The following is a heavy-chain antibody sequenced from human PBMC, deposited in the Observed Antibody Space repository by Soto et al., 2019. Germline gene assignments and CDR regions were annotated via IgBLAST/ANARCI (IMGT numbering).Heavy chain of an antibody. J-gene: IGHJ4*02. CDR2: ISYDGSNK. Sequence: GGSLRLSCAASGFTFSSYAMHWVRQAPGKGLEWVAVISYDGSNKYYADSVKGRFTISRDNSKNTLYLQMNSLRAEDTAVYYCARDRGNGYFDYWGQGALVTVS. CDR1: GFTFSSYA. V-gene: IGHV3-30-3*01. D-gene: IGHD1-1*01. CDR3: ARDRGNGYFDY.